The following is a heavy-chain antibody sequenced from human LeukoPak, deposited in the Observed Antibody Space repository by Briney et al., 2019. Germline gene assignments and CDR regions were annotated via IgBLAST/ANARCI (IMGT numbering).Heavy chain of an antibody. V-gene: IGHV3-74*01. J-gene: IGHJ4*02. Sequence: GGSLRLSCAASGFTFSSYWMNWVRQAPGKGLVWVSRINPDGSSTRYADSVNGRFTISRDNAKNTLYLQMNSLRDEDTAVYYCARGLAAAGNSFDSWGQGTLVTVSS. CDR3: ARGLAAAGNSFDS. CDR1: GFTFSSYW. CDR2: INPDGSST. D-gene: IGHD6-13*01.